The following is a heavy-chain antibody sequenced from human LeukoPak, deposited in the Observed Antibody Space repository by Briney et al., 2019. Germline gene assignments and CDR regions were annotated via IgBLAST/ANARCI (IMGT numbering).Heavy chain of an antibody. Sequence: PSETLSLTCTVSGGSISSYYWSWIRQPPGKGLEWIGYIYYSGSTNYNPSLKSRVTISVDTSKNQFSLKLSSVTAADTAVYYCARHVSDYGDSGPGMDVWGQGTTVTVSS. CDR3: ARHVSDYGDSGPGMDV. J-gene: IGHJ6*02. CDR2: IYYSGST. V-gene: IGHV4-59*08. CDR1: GGSISSYY. D-gene: IGHD4-17*01.